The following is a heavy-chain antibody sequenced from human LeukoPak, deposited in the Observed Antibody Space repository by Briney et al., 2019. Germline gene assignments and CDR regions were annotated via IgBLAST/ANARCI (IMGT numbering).Heavy chain of an antibody. CDR1: GYSISSGYY. J-gene: IGHJ4*02. CDR2: IYHSGST. Sequence: PETLSLTCAVSGYSISSGYYWGWIRQPPGKGLEWIGSIYHSGSTYYNPSLKSRVTISVDTSKNQFSLKLSSVTAADTAVYYCARVRYCSGGSCRELFDYWGQGTLVTVSS. D-gene: IGHD2-15*01. CDR3: ARVRYCSGGSCRELFDY. V-gene: IGHV4-38-2*01.